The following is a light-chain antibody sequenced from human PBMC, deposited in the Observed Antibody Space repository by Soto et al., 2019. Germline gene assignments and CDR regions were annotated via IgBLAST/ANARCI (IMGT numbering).Light chain of an antibody. CDR2: DTT. CDR3: AAWDDSLNGPM. Sequence: VLTQPPSASGTPGQRVIVSCSGTYSNIGINDVHWYRQLSGSAPQILIYDTTERATGVPDRFSGSKSGTSASLAISGLQAEDEADYHCAAWDDSLNGPMFGGGTKVTVL. V-gene: IGLV1-44*01. J-gene: IGLJ3*02. CDR1: YSNIGIND.